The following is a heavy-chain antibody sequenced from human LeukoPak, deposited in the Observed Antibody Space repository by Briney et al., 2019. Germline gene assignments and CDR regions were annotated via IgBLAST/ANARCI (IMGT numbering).Heavy chain of an antibody. Sequence: ASVKVSCKASGYTFTGYYMHWVRQAPGQGLERMGWINPNSGGTNYAQKFQGRVTMTRDTSISTAYMELSRLRSDDTAVYYCARVGYYDFWSGYYDGRDAFDIWGQGTMVTVSS. CDR3: ARVGYYDFWSGYYDGRDAFDI. D-gene: IGHD3-3*01. J-gene: IGHJ3*02. V-gene: IGHV1-2*02. CDR1: GYTFTGYY. CDR2: INPNSGGT.